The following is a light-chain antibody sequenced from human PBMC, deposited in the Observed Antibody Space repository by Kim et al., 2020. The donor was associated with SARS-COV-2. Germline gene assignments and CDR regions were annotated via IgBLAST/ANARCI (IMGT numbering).Light chain of an antibody. CDR1: QSVSSN. CDR3: QQYNNWPMYT. Sequence: VSPGERATLSCRASQSVSSNLAWYQQEPGQAPRILIYGASTRATGIPARFSGSGSGTEFTLTISSLPSEDFAVYYCQQYNNWPMYTFGQGTKLEI. J-gene: IGKJ2*01. CDR2: GAS. V-gene: IGKV3-15*01.